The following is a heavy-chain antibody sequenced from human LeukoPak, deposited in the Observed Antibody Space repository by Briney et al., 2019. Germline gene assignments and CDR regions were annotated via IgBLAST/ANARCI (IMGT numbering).Heavy chain of an antibody. D-gene: IGHD1-1*01. CDR3: ARVNNFNPFDY. CDR1: GYTFTGYY. CDR2: INPNSGFA. J-gene: IGHJ4*02. Sequence: ASVKVSCKASGYTFTGYYIHWVRQAPGQGLQWMGWINPNSGFAHYPQNFQGRLTMTRDTSISTVYMELSRLRSDDTAVYYCARVNNFNPFDYWGQGTLVTVSS. V-gene: IGHV1-2*02.